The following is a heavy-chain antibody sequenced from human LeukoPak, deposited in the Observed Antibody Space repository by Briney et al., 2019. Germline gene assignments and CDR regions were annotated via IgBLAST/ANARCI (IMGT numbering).Heavy chain of an antibody. J-gene: IGHJ3*02. CDR3: ARHPYYYDSSGYEGRRAFDI. D-gene: IGHD3-22*01. CDR2: IYYSGSS. V-gene: IGHV4-31*03. Sequence: PSETLSLTCTVSGGSINNGGYYWSWIRQHPGRGLERIGYIYYSGSSYYNPSLRSRVTISVDTSKNHFSLKLSSVTAADTAVYYCARHPYYYDSSGYEGRRAFDIWGQGTMVTVSS. CDR1: GGSINNGGYY.